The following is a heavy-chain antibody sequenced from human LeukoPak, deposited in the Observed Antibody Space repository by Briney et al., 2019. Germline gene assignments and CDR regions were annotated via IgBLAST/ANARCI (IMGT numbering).Heavy chain of an antibody. CDR1: GGSISSSSYY. CDR2: IYYSGST. Sequence: SETLSLTCTVSGGSISSSSYYWGWIRQPPGKGLEWIGSIYYSGSTYYNPSLKSRVTISVDTSKNQFSLKLSSVIAADTAVYYCARAGYSYGYPWFDPWGQGTLVTVSS. D-gene: IGHD5-18*01. CDR3: ARAGYSYGYPWFDP. V-gene: IGHV4-39*07. J-gene: IGHJ5*02.